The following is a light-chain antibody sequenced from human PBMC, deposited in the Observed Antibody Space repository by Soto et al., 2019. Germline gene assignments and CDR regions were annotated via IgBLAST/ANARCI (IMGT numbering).Light chain of an antibody. CDR3: CSYAGSSTSVV. J-gene: IGLJ2*01. V-gene: IGLV2-23*01. Sequence: QSALTQPASVSGSPGQSITISCTGTSSDVGSYNLVSWYQQRPGNAPKLIIYEGYKRPSGVSNRFSGSKSGNRASLTISGLQAEDEADYYCCSYAGSSTSVVFGGGTKLTVL. CDR2: EGY. CDR1: SSDVGSYNL.